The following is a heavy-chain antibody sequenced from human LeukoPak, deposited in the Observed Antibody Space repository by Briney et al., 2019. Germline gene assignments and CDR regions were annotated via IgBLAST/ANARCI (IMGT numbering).Heavy chain of an antibody. J-gene: IGHJ5*02. Sequence: ASVKVSCKVSGHTLTELTMNWGRQAPGKGLEWMGSFDPEDGETVYAQNFQGRVTLTEDTSIDTAYMELYILRSEDTAVYYCATPGLAPINNWFETWGQGTLVTVSS. CDR1: GHTLTELT. CDR2: FDPEDGET. V-gene: IGHV1-24*01. CDR3: ATPGLAPINNWFET. D-gene: IGHD2-15*01.